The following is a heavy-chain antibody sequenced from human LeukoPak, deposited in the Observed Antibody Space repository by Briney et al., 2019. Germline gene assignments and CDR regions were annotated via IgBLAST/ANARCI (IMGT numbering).Heavy chain of an antibody. J-gene: IGHJ4*02. D-gene: IGHD2-2*02. Sequence: PGGSLRLSCAASGFTFSSYAMSWVRQAPGKGLEWVSAISGSGGSTYYADSVKGRFTISRDNSKNTLYLQMNSLRAEDTAVYYCAKPYCSSTSCYNYFDYWGQGTLVTVSS. V-gene: IGHV3-23*01. CDR2: ISGSGGST. CDR3: AKPYCSSTSCYNYFDY. CDR1: GFTFSSYA.